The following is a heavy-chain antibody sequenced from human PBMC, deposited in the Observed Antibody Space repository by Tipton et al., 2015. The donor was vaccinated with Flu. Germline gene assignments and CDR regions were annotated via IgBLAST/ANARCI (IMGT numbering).Heavy chain of an antibody. D-gene: IGHD2-2*01. CDR2: IYTSRST. V-gene: IGHV4-4*07. CDR3: ARDAQEHCSSSSSCSEFDY. Sequence: TLSLTCTVSGGSISSYYWSWIRQPAGKGLEWIGRIYTSRSTSYNPSLKSRVTMSVDTSKNQFSLKLSSVTAADTAVYYCARDAQEHCSSSSSCSEFDYWGQGTLVTVFS. J-gene: IGHJ4*02. CDR1: GGSISSYY.